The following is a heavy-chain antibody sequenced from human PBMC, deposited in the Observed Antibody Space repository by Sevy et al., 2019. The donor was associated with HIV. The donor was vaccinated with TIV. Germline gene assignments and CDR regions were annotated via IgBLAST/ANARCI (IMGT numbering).Heavy chain of an antibody. Sequence: GGSLRLSCAASGFSLSTSVIHWVRQAPGKELEWVTLISVDGTNKPSADSVKGRLTISKDNSKNTVDLQMDSLTVEDTARYFCARERYSSGSAGIFDLWGQGTMVTVSS. D-gene: IGHD6-19*01. J-gene: IGHJ3*01. CDR3: ARERYSSGSAGIFDL. CDR1: GFSLSTSV. CDR2: ISVDGTNK. V-gene: IGHV3-30*04.